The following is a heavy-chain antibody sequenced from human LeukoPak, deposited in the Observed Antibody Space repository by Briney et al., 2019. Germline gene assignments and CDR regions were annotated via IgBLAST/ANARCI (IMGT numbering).Heavy chain of an antibody. CDR3: AKELTRAFDI. D-gene: IGHD1-7*01. V-gene: IGHV4-39*07. CDR1: GGSISSSSYY. Sequence: SETLSLTCTVSGGSISSSSYYWGWIRQPPGKGLEWIGSIYYSGSTYYNPSLKSRVTISVDTSKNQFSLKLSSVTAADTAVYYCAKELTRAFDIWGQGTMVTDSS. J-gene: IGHJ3*02. CDR2: IYYSGST.